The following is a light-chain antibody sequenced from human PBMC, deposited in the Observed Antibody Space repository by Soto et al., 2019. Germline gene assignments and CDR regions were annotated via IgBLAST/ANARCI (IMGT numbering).Light chain of an antibody. V-gene: IGKV3-11*01. CDR1: QNINSY. Sequence: VLTQSPATLSLSPGERATLSCRASQNINSYLAWYQQKPGQPPRLLIYDASNRATGIPARFSGSGSGTDFTLTISSLEPEDLGVYYCQQRANWPPFTFGPGTTVD. J-gene: IGKJ3*01. CDR2: DAS. CDR3: QQRANWPPFT.